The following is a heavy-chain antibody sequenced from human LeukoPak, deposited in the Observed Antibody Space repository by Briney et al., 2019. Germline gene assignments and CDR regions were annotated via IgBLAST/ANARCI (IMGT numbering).Heavy chain of an antibody. Sequence: SETLSLTCAVSGGSISSSNWWSWVRQPPGKGLEWIGEIYHSGSTNYNPSLKSRVTISVDKSKNQFSLKLSSVTAADTAVYYCARHDLEQLAPYYFDYWGQGTLVTVSS. J-gene: IGHJ4*02. V-gene: IGHV4-4*02. CDR1: GGSISSSNW. CDR2: IYHSGST. CDR3: ARHDLEQLAPYYFDY. D-gene: IGHD6-13*01.